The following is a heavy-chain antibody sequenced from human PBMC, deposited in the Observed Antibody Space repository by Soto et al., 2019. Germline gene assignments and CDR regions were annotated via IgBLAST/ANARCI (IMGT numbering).Heavy chain of an antibody. CDR3: ARGMGRYFDL. Sequence: SETLSLTCAISGDSIGNFYWSWIRQPAGKGLESLGRLSASGRTNYSPSLQSRVTMSLGRSKNRFSLRLTSVSAADTAVYFCARGMGRYFDLWGRGTLVTVSP. CDR2: LSASGRT. D-gene: IGHD2-8*01. J-gene: IGHJ2*01. V-gene: IGHV4-4*07. CDR1: GDSIGNFY.